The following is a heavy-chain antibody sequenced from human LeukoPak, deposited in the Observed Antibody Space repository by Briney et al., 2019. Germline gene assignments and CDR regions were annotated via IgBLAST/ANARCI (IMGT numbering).Heavy chain of an antibody. J-gene: IGHJ4*02. Sequence: ASVKVSCKASGGTFSSYAISWVRQTPGQGLEWMGGIIPIFGTANYAQKFQGRVTITADESTSTAYMELSSLRSEDTAVYYCASQWYSSGGYWGQGTLVTVSS. CDR3: ASQWYSSGGY. CDR1: GGTFSSYA. V-gene: IGHV1-69*13. D-gene: IGHD6-25*01. CDR2: IIPIFGTA.